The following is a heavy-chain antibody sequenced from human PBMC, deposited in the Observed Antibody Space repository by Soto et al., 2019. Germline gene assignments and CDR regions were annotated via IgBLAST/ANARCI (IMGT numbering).Heavy chain of an antibody. J-gene: IGHJ6*02. D-gene: IGHD1-7*01. CDR3: AREAGTTGNYYYGMDV. CDR2: TNPSSGAT. V-gene: IGHV1-2*02. Sequence: QVQLVQSGAEVKKPGASVKVSCKASGYTFIGHYLHWVRQAPGQGLEWLGWTNPSSGATNFAQKFQGRVTMTRDTSISTAYVELSRLRSDDTAVDYCAREAGTTGNYYYGMDVWGQGTTVTVSS. CDR1: GYTFIGHY.